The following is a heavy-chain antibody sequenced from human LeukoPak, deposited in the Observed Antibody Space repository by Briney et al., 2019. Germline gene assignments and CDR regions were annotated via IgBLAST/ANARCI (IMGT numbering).Heavy chain of an antibody. CDR3: ATRADPGGAVAAAGSFDY. Sequence: GGSLRLSCAASGFTFSIYVMSWVRQAPGKGLEWVSTISGGTSRTHYADSVRGRFTISRDNSKNTLYLQMNSLRAEDTAVYYCATRADPGGAVAAAGSFDYWGQGTLVTVSS. D-gene: IGHD6-13*01. V-gene: IGHV3-23*01. CDR2: ISGGTSRT. J-gene: IGHJ4*02. CDR1: GFTFSIYV.